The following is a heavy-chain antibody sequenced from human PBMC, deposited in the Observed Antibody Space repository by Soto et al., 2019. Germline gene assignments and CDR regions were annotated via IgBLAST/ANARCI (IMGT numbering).Heavy chain of an antibody. CDR1: GFTFSYYE. D-gene: IGHD3-10*01. CDR2: VSPEETIK. V-gene: IGHV3-30-3*01. J-gene: IGHJ4*01. CDR3: AKDMFRGVPAYFDY. Sequence: QVQLVESGGGVVQSGRSLRLSCAASGFTFSYYEMHWVRQAPGKGLEWVAVVSPEETIKIYSESAKGRFTVSRDNSKSTLYLQMDSLRPDDTAVYYCAKDMFRGVPAYFDYWGHGTLVTVSS.